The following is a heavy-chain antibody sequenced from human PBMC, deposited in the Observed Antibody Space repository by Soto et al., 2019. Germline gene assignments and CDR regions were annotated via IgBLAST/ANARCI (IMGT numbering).Heavy chain of an antibody. J-gene: IGHJ4*02. CDR1: GYSFNVYW. D-gene: IGHD2-8*01. V-gene: IGHV5-51*01. CDR2: IYPGDSDT. CDR3: ARLGYCTNGICYTFAQ. Sequence: GEPLKISCKASGYSFNVYWIGWVRQMPGKGLEWMGIIYPGDSDTRYSPSFQGQVTISADKSISTAYLEWSSLKASDTATYYCARLGYCTNGICYTFAQWGQGTQVTVSS.